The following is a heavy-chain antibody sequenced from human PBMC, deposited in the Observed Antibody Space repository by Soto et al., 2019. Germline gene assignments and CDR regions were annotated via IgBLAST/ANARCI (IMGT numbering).Heavy chain of an antibody. Sequence: SETLSLTCAVSGGSISSSNWWSWVRQPPGKGLEWIGEIYHSGSTNYNPSLKSRVTISVDKSKNQFSLKLSSVTAADTAVYYCARDLRRYYDSSGYLNWFDLWGQGTLVTVS. CDR3: ARDLRRYYDSSGYLNWFDL. D-gene: IGHD3-22*01. CDR2: IYHSGST. J-gene: IGHJ5*02. CDR1: GGSISSSNW. V-gene: IGHV4-4*02.